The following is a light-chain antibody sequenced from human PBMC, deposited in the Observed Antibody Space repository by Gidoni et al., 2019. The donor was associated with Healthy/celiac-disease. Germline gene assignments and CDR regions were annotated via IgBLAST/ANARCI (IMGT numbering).Light chain of an antibody. Sequence: QSVLTQPPAASGTPGQGVTISGSGSSSNIGSNTVNWYQQLPGTAPQLPIYSNNPRPSGVPDRFSVSKSGTSASLAISGLQSEDEADYYCAAWDDSLNGYVFGTGTKVTVL. V-gene: IGLV1-44*01. J-gene: IGLJ1*01. CDR2: SNN. CDR3: AAWDDSLNGYV. CDR1: SSNIGSNT.